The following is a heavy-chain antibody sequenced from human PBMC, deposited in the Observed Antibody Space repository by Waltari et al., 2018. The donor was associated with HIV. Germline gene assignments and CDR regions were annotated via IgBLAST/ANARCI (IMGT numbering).Heavy chain of an antibody. CDR3: APGRGWFDP. Sequence: EVQLVESGGGLVQPGGSLRLSCAASGFTFSSYWMHWVRQAPGRGLVWVSRINSEGSSKNYADSVKGRVAISRDNAKNTLYLQMNSLRVEDTAVYYCAPGRGWFDPWGQGTLVTVSS. J-gene: IGHJ5*02. CDR1: GFTFSSYW. CDR2: INSEGSSK. V-gene: IGHV3-74*01.